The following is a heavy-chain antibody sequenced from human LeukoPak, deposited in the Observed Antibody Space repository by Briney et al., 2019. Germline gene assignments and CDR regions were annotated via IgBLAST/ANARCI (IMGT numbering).Heavy chain of an antibody. CDR2: IYSGGNT. V-gene: IGHV3-53*01. CDR3: AREFDYGTLPGPY. Sequence: PSETLSLTCTVSGGSISSSNSYWGWVRQSPVKGLEWVSIIYSGGNTFYADSVKGRFTISRDNSKNTLYLQMTSLKAEDTGVYYCAREFDYGTLPGPYWGPGTLVIVSS. J-gene: IGHJ4*02. CDR1: GGSISSSNSY. D-gene: IGHD3-9*01.